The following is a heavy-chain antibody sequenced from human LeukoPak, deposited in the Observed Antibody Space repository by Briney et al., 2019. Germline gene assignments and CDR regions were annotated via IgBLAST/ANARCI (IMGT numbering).Heavy chain of an antibody. CDR1: GYSISSGYY. V-gene: IGHV4-38-2*02. CDR2: IYHSGST. CDR3: ARQYCIAAAGNECDWFDP. D-gene: IGHD6-13*01. J-gene: IGHJ5*02. Sequence: SETLSLTCTVSGYSISSGYYWGWIRQPPGKGLEWSGSIYHSGSTYYNPSLKSRVTISVDTSKNQFSLKLSSVTAADTAVYYCARQYCIAAAGNECDWFDPWGQGTLVTVSS.